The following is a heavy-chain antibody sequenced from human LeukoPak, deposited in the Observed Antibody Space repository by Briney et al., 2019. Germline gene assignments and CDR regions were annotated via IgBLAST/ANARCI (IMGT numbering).Heavy chain of an antibody. Sequence: SETLSLTCSVSSGSISSYYWSWIRQPPGKGLEWIGYFYNSGTTNYNPSPKSRVTISVDTSKNQFSLKLSSVTAADTAVYYCARYFSGLDYWGQGTLVTVSS. CDR3: ARYFSGLDY. D-gene: IGHD3-10*01. CDR2: FYNSGTT. V-gene: IGHV4-59*01. J-gene: IGHJ4*02. CDR1: SGSISSYY.